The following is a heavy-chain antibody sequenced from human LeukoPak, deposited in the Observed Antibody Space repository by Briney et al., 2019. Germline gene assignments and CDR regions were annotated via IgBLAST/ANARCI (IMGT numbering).Heavy chain of an antibody. J-gene: IGHJ4*02. CDR2: IYTSGST. V-gene: IGHV4-4*07. CDR3: ARQLYSNYAGYFDY. Sequence: KPSETLSLICTVSGGSISSYYWSWIRQPAGKGLEWIGRIYTSGSTNYNPSLKSRVTMSVDTSKNQFSLKLSSVTAADTAVYYCARQLYSNYAGYFDYWGQGTLVTVSS. D-gene: IGHD4-11*01. CDR1: GGSISSYY.